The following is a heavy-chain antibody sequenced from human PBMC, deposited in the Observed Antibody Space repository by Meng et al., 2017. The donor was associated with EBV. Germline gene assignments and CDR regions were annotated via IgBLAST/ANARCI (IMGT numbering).Heavy chain of an antibody. CDR3: AKGADLAAAGTFWFDP. V-gene: IGHV1-2*06. D-gene: IGHD6-13*01. Sequence: QVQLVQSGAEVKKPGASVKVSCKASGYTFTGYYMHWVRQAPGQGLEWMGRINPNSGGTNYAQKFQGRVTMTRDTSISTAYMELSRPRSDDTAVYYCAKGADLAAAGTFWFDPWGQGTLVTVSS. CDR1: GYTFTGYY. CDR2: INPNSGGT. J-gene: IGHJ5*02.